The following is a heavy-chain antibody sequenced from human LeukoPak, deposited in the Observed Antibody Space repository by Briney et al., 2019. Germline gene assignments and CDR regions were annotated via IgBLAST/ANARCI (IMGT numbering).Heavy chain of an antibody. D-gene: IGHD2-15*01. J-gene: IGHJ4*02. CDR1: GFTFSSYS. Sequence: GGSRRLSCAASGFTFSSYSMNWVRQAPGKGLEWVSSISSTSSYIYYADSVKGRFTISRDNAKNSLYLQMNSLRAEDTAVYYCASCAGGGSCYLNYWGQGTLVTVSS. CDR3: ASCAGGGSCYLNY. V-gene: IGHV3-21*01. CDR2: ISSTSSYI.